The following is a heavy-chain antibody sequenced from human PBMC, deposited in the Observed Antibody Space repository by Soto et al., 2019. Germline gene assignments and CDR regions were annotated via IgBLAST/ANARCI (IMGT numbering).Heavy chain of an antibody. Sequence: PSETLSLTCTVSGGSISSYYWSWIRQPPGKGLEWIGYIYYSGSTNYNPSLKSRVTISVDTSKNQFSLKLSSVTAADTAVYYCASVLSGNFDYWGQGTLVTVSS. CDR3: ASVLSGNFDY. CDR2: IYYSGST. V-gene: IGHV4-59*01. D-gene: IGHD5-12*01. J-gene: IGHJ4*02. CDR1: GGSISSYY.